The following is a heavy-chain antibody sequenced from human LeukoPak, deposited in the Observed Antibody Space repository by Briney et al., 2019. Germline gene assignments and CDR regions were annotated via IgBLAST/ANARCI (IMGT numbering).Heavy chain of an antibody. V-gene: IGHV4-39*01. CDR2: IYYSGSA. D-gene: IGHD3-9*01. Sequence: SETLSLTCTVSGGSISSSSYYWGWIRQPPGKGLEWIGSIYYSGSAYYNPSLKSRVTISVDTSKNQFSLKLSSVTAADTAVYYCARQASPYYDILTGYYESPFHWGQGTLVTVSS. J-gene: IGHJ4*02. CDR1: GGSISSSSYY. CDR3: ARQASPYYDILTGYYESPFH.